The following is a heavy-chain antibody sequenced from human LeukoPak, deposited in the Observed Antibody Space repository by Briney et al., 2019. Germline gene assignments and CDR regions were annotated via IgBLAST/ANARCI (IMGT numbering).Heavy chain of an antibody. Sequence: GGSLRLSCVASGFTVSTNHMNWVRQAPGRGLEWVSVIHNGGSTYYADSVKGRFTISRDNSKNTLYLQLNSLRVEDMAVYYCATSIVGFTYDEHFQHWGQGTLVTVSS. CDR2: IHNGGST. CDR1: GFTVSTNH. V-gene: IGHV3-53*01. CDR3: ATSIVGFTYDEHFQH. D-gene: IGHD1-26*01. J-gene: IGHJ1*01.